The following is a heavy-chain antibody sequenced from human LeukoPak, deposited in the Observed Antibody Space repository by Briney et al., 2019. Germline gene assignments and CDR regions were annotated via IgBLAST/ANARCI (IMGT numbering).Heavy chain of an antibody. J-gene: IGHJ5*02. V-gene: IGHV4-61*02. CDR1: GGSLTSSNYY. CDR2: IYNTGSP. CDR3: ARDRGITTARGVPSWFDH. D-gene: IGHD3-10*01. Sequence: PSETLSLTCTVSGGSLTSSNYYWTWIRQPAGKGLAWLGRIYNTGSPSYSPSLKSRVTISVDTSTNQFSLKLTSVSAADTAVYYCARDRGITTARGVPSWFDHWGQGTLVTVSS.